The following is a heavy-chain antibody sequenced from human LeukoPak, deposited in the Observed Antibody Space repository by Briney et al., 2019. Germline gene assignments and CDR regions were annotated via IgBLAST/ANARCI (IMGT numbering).Heavy chain of an antibody. CDR2: IYHSGST. V-gene: IGHV4-4*02. J-gene: IGHJ4*02. CDR3: ARAVDIVATGGSFDY. D-gene: IGHD5-12*01. Sequence: PSETLSLTCTVSGGSISSSNWWSWVRQPPGKGLEWIGEIYHSGSTNYNPSLKSRVTISVDKSKNQFSLKLSSVTAADTAVYYCARAVDIVATGGSFDYWGQGTLVTVSS. CDR1: GGSISSSNW.